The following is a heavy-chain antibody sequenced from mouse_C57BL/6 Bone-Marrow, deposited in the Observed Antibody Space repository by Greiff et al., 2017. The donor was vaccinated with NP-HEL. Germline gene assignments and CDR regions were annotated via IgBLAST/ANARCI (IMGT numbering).Heavy chain of an antibody. CDR3: ARGYSNYFYYAMDY. V-gene: IGHV1-69*01. CDR1: GYTFTSYW. D-gene: IGHD2-5*01. J-gene: IGHJ4*01. Sequence: VKLQQPGAELVMPGASVKLSCKASGYTFTSYWMHWVKQRPGQGLEWIGEIDPSDSYPNYNQKFKGKSTLTVDKSSSTAYMQLSSLTSEDSAVYYCARGYSNYFYYAMDYWGQGTSVTVSS. CDR2: IDPSDSYP.